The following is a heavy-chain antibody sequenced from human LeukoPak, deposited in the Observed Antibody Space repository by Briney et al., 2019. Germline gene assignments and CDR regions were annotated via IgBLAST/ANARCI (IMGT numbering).Heavy chain of an antibody. J-gene: IGHJ4*02. D-gene: IGHD5-18*01. CDR3: TSTRRGYSYGYDY. Sequence: PGGSLRLSCTASEFTFGDHPMSWFRQAPGKGLEGVGFIRNKAYGGTTEYAASVKGRFTISRDDSKTIAYLQMNSLKTEDTAVYYCTSTRRGYSYGYDYWGQGTLVTVSS. CDR2: IRNKAYGGTT. V-gene: IGHV3-49*03. CDR1: EFTFGDHP.